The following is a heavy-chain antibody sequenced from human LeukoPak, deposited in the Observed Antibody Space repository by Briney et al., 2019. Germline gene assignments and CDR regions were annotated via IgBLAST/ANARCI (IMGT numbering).Heavy chain of an antibody. CDR1: GFTFSSYW. CDR2: ITGEGSST. V-gene: IGHV3-74*01. CDR3: ARGSSVVALD. D-gene: IGHD2-15*01. J-gene: IGHJ4*02. Sequence: QPGGSLRLSCAASGFTFSSYWMHWVRQVPGKGLVWVSRITGEGSSTSYADSVKGRFTISRDNAKNTLYLQMNSLRAEDTAVYYCARGSSVVALDWGQGTLVTVSS.